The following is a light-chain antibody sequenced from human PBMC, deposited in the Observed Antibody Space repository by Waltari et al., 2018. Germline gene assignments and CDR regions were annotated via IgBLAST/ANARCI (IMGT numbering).Light chain of an antibody. J-gene: IGLJ2*01. CDR1: SSDDGRYTL. V-gene: IGLV2-23*01. Sequence: QSALTQPASVSGSPGQSLTISCTGTSSDDGRYTLLRWYQQHPGKAPKLMIYEGSKRPSGVSNRFSGSKSGNTASLTISGLQAEDEADYYCCSYAGSSTLVFGGGTKLTVL. CDR2: EGS. CDR3: CSYAGSSTLV.